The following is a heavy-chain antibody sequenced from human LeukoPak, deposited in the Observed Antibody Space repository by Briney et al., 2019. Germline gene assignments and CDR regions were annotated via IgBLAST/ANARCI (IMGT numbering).Heavy chain of an antibody. V-gene: IGHV1-18*01. J-gene: IGHJ5*02. CDR2: ISAYNGNT. CDR1: GYTFTSYG. CDR3: ARNQYYYDSSGYSP. D-gene: IGHD3-22*01. Sequence: ASVKVSCKASGYTFTSYGISWVRQAPGQGLEWMGWISAYNGNTNYAQKLQDRVTMTTETSTSPAYMELRSLRSDDTAVYYCARNQYYYDSSGYSPWGQGTLVTVSS.